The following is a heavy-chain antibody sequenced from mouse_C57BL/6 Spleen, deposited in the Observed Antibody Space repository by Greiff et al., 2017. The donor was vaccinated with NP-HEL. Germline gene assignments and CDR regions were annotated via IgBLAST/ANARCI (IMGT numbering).Heavy chain of an antibody. J-gene: IGHJ3*01. V-gene: IGHV1-9*01. CDR3: ARSKLAWFAY. Sequence: VQLVESGAELMKPGASVKLSCKATGYTFTGYWIEWVKQRPGHGLEWIGEILPGSGSTNYHEKFKGKATFTADTSSNPAYMQLSSLTTEDSAILYCARSKLAWFAYWGQGTLVTVSA. CDR1: GYTFTGYW. D-gene: IGHD1-3*01. CDR2: ILPGSGST.